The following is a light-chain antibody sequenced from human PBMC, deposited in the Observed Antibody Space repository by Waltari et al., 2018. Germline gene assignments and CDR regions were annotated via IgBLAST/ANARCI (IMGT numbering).Light chain of an antibody. V-gene: IGLV6-57*02. J-gene: IGLJ3*02. CDR1: SGSIASNY. CDR3: QSYDSSSNWV. Sequence: NFMLTQPHSVSESPGKTVTISCTGSSGSIASNYVQWYQQLPGSAPTTVIYEDNQRPSGVPDRFSGSIDSSSNSASLTISGLKTEDEADYYCQSYDSSSNWVFGGGTKLTVL. CDR2: EDN.